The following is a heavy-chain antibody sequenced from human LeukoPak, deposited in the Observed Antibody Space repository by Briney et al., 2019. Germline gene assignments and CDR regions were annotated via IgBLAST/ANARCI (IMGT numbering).Heavy chain of an antibody. D-gene: IGHD3-3*01. Sequence: GASVKVSCKASGYTFIGYYMHWVRQAPGQGLEWMGWINPKSGGTNFAQKFQGRVTMTRDTPITTAYMELSRLRSDDTAVYFCARGVKDFWSGNYGWLDPWGQGTQVTVSS. CDR2: INPKSGGT. J-gene: IGHJ5*02. V-gene: IGHV1-2*02. CDR1: GYTFIGYY. CDR3: ARGVKDFWSGNYGWLDP.